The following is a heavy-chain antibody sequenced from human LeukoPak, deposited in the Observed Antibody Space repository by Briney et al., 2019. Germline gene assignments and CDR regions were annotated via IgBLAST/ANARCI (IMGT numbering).Heavy chain of an antibody. D-gene: IGHD6-6*01. CDR2: IKQDGSEK. Sequence: GGSLRLSCAASGFTFSSYWMSWVRQAPGKGLEWVANIKQDGSEKYYVDSVKGRFTISRDNAKNSLYLQMNSLRAEDTAVYYCAKATYRIAARGIDYWGQGTLVTVSS. CDR3: AKATYRIAARGIDY. V-gene: IGHV3-7*01. J-gene: IGHJ4*02. CDR1: GFTFSSYW.